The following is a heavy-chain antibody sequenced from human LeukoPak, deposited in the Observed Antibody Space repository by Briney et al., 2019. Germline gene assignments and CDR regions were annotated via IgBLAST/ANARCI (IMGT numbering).Heavy chain of an antibody. Sequence: SETLSLTCAVYGGPFGGYYWSWIRQSPGKGLEWIGDIDRFGSTHYNPSLKSRLSMSVETSKNQFSLKVTSVTAEDTAVYYCARVSHGDYDFDYWGQGTLVTVSS. CDR3: ARVSHGDYDFDY. J-gene: IGHJ4*02. CDR1: GGPFGGYY. CDR2: IDRFGST. V-gene: IGHV4-34*01. D-gene: IGHD4-17*01.